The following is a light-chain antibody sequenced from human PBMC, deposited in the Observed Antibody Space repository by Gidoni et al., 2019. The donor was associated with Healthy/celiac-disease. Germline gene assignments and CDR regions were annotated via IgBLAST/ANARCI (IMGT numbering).Light chain of an antibody. V-gene: IGLV3-1*01. Sequence: SYELTQPPSVSVSPRQTASITSSGDNLGDKYACWYQQKPGQSPVLGIYQDSKRPSGIPGRFSGSNSGKTATLTISGTQAMDEADYYCQAWDSSTYVFGTGTKVTVL. J-gene: IGLJ1*01. CDR1: NLGDKY. CDR2: QDS. CDR3: QAWDSSTYV.